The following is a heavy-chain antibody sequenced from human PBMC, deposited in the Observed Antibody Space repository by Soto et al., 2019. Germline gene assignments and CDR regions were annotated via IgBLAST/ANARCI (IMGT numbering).Heavy chain of an antibody. J-gene: IGHJ5*02. V-gene: IGHV4-39*01. CDR1: GGSISSSSYY. CDR2: IYYSGST. CDR3: ARYSSGWYEGGWFDP. Sequence: SETLSLTCTVSGGSISSSSYYWGWIRQPPGKGLEWIGSIYYSGSTYYNPSLKSRVTISVDTSKNQSSLKLSSVTAADTAVYYCARYSSGWYEGGWFDPWGQGTLVTVS. D-gene: IGHD6-19*01.